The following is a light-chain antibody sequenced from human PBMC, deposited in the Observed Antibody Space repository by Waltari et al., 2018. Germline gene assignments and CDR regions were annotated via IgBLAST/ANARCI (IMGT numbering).Light chain of an antibody. V-gene: IGKV4-1*01. CDR2: WAS. CDR1: QSVLYSSNNKNY. Sequence: DIVMTQSPDSLAVSLGERATINCKSSQSVLYSSNNKNYLAWYQQKPGQPPNLLIYWASTRESGVPDRFSGSGSGAGFTLTISSLQAEDGAVYYCQQYYSTPLTFGGGTKVEIK. CDR3: QQYYSTPLT. J-gene: IGKJ4*01.